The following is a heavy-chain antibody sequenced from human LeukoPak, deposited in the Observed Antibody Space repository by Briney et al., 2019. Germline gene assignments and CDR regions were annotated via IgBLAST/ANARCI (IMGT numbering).Heavy chain of an antibody. CDR3: ARDCSGGSCYSGVDTAMVFDY. V-gene: IGHV4-59*01. Sequence: PSETLSLTCTVSGGSISSYYWSWIRQPPGKGLEWIGYIYYSVSTSYNPSLKSRVTISVDTSRNQFSLKLSSVTAADTAVYYCARDCSGGSCYSGVDTAMVFDYWGQGTLVTVSS. CDR1: GGSISSYY. J-gene: IGHJ4*02. CDR2: IYYSVST. D-gene: IGHD2-15*01.